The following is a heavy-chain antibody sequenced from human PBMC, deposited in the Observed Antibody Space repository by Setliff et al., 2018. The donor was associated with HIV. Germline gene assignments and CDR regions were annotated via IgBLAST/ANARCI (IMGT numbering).Heavy chain of an antibody. J-gene: IGHJ6*04. CDR2: IHSSGSA. CDR3: ARDVGEQLDV. CDR1: GDSINNYY. V-gene: IGHV4-4*07. Sequence: SETLSLTCTVSGDSINNYYWNWIRQPAGKGLEWIGRIHSSGSANYSPSLESRVTMSIDTSKSQFSLRLTSVTAADTAVYYCARDVGEQLDVWGKGTTVTVSS.